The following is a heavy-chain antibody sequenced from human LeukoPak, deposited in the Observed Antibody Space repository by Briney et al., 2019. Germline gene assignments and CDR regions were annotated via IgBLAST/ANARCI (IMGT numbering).Heavy chain of an antibody. Sequence: SGTLSLTCAVSGGSIRSYYWSWIRQPAGKGLEWIGRIHTSGNTHYNPSFKSRLTMSVDPSKNQFSLKLSSVTAADTAMYFCVRKRFDAFDIWGQGRLVTVSS. CDR1: GGSIRSYY. V-gene: IGHV4-4*07. CDR3: VRKRFDAFDI. D-gene: IGHD3-16*01. J-gene: IGHJ3*02. CDR2: IHTSGNT.